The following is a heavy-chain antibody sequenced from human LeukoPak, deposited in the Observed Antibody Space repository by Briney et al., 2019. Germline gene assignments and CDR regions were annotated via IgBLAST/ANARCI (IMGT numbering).Heavy chain of an antibody. D-gene: IGHD1-26*01. V-gene: IGHV4-39*07. CDR3: ARDLSVGRGMDV. CDR1: GGSISSSSYY. Sequence: SETLSLTCTVSGGSISSSSYYWGWLRQPPGKGLEWIGSIYYSGSTYYNPSLKSRVTISVDTSKNQFSLKLSSVTAADTAVYYCARDLSVGRGMDVWGQGTTVTVSS. CDR2: IYYSGST. J-gene: IGHJ6*02.